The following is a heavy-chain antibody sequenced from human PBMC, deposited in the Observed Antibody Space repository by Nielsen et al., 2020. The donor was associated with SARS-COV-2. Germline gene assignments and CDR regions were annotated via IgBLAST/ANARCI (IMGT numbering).Heavy chain of an antibody. D-gene: IGHD3-16*01. CDR3: ARGDPRGLRYYYYMDV. V-gene: IGHV3-74*01. CDR2: INSDGSST. Sequence: GESLKISCAASGFTFSSYWMHWVRQAPGKGLVWVSRINSDGSSTSYADSVKGRFTISRDNAKNTLYLQMNRLRAEDTAVYYCARGDPRGLRYYYYMDVWGKGTTVTVSS. CDR1: GFTFSSYW. J-gene: IGHJ6*03.